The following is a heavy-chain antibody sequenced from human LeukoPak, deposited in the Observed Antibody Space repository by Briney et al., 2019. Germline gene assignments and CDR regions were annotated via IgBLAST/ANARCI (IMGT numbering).Heavy chain of an antibody. CDR1: GGSFSGYY. CDR2: INHSGST. J-gene: IGHJ5*02. Sequence: SETLSLTCAVYGGSFSGYYWSWIRQPPGKGLEWIGEINHSGSTNYNPSLKSRVTISVDTSKNQFSLKLSSVTAADTAVYYYARGPTDSSGYYYWFDPWGQGTLVTVSS. D-gene: IGHD3-22*01. CDR3: ARGPTDSSGYYYWFDP. V-gene: IGHV4-34*01.